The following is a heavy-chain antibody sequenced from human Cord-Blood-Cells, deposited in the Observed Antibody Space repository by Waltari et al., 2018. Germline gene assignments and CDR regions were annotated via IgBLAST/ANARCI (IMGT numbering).Heavy chain of an antibody. Sequence: QVQLQQWGAGLLKPSETLSLTCAVYGGSFSGYYWSWIRQPPGKGLEWIGEINHSGSTTYNPSLKSRVTISVDPSKNQFSLKLSSVTAADTAVYYCARRLAASDYWGQGTLVTVSS. J-gene: IGHJ4*02. CDR2: INHSGST. CDR3: ARRLAASDY. D-gene: IGHD2-15*01. V-gene: IGHV4-34*01. CDR1: GGSFSGYY.